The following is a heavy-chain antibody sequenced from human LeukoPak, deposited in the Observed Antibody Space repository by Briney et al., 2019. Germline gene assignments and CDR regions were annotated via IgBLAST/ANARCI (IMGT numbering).Heavy chain of an antibody. V-gene: IGHV3-33*01. CDR1: GFTFSSYV. J-gene: IGHJ3*02. CDR2: KWYDGSNE. Sequence: PGGSLRLSCAASGFTFSSYVMHWVRQAPGKGLEWVAVKWYDGSNEYYADSVKGRFTISRDNSKNTLYLQMNSLRAEDTAVYYCAREGYDHIWGSYRPTQAFDIWGQGTMVTVSS. D-gene: IGHD3-16*02. CDR3: AREGYDHIWGSYRPTQAFDI.